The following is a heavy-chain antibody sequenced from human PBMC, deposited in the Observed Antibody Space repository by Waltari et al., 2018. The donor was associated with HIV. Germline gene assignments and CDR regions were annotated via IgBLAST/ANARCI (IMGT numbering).Heavy chain of an antibody. V-gene: IGHV3-48*01. CDR3: VRPATVTSDGFDY. Sequence: EMQLVESGGGLVQPEGSMRLSCAASGFTFRDFAMNWVRQAPGKGLEWVSYIDSSSSVVHYSDSVKGRFTISRDNAKRSLFLQMNSLRAEDTALYYCVRPATVTSDGFDYWGQGTLVTVSS. CDR1: GFTFRDFA. D-gene: IGHD4-17*01. J-gene: IGHJ4*02. CDR2: IDSSSSVV.